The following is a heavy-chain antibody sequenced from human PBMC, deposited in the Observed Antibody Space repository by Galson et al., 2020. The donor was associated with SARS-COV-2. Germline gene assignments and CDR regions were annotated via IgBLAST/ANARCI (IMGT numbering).Heavy chain of an antibody. Sequence: GGSLRLSCLTSGFTFGDFAMHWVRQAPGKGLEWVSGINWSGNSIGYVASVKGRFTISRDNTRNSVYLQLNSLRPEDTALYFCASDIRHRAVGVLRVYGLDVWGPGNTVAVS. D-gene: IGHD1-26*01. CDR3: ASDIRHRAVGVLRVYGLDV. CDR2: INWSGNSI. V-gene: IGHV3-9*01. CDR1: GFTFGDFA. J-gene: IGHJ6*02.